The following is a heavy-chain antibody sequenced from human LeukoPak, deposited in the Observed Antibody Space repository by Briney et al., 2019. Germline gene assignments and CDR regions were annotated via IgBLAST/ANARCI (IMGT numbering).Heavy chain of an antibody. D-gene: IGHD6-19*01. CDR2: MVDDGSEK. CDR3: AKDLRQWRGILDS. J-gene: IGHJ4*02. V-gene: IGHV3-30*18. Sequence: GRSLRLSCAASGFTFSSYGMHWVRQAPDKGLEWMAVMVDDGSEKFYADSVKGRFTISRDNSKNTLYLQMNSLRAEDTAVYYCAKDLRQWRGILDSWGQGTLVTVSS. CDR1: GFTFSSYG.